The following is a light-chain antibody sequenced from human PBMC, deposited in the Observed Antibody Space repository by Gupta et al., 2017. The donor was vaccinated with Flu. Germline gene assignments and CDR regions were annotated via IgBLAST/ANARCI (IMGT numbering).Light chain of an antibody. J-gene: IGKJ2*01. V-gene: IGKV2-30*01. CDR2: KGS. CDR3: MQGLQSPYT. Sequence: VTPGKPASISCRSSQSLPDCNGKTYLHWFQQRPGQSPRRLIYKGSNRDSGVPDRFSGSGSDTXFTLKIXRVEADDVGIYYCMQGLQSPYTFGXGTKVELK. CDR1: QSLPDCNGKTY.